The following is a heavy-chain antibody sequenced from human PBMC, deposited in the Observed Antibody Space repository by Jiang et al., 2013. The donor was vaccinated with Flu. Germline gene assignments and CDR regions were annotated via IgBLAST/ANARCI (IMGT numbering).Heavy chain of an antibody. CDR2: IYWDDDK. D-gene: IGHD6-19*01. CDR1: GFSLSTSGVG. Sequence: KPTQTLTLTCTFSGFSLSTSGVGVGWIRQPPGKALEWLALIYWDDDKRYSPSLKSRLTITKDTSKNQVVLTMTNMDPVDTATYYCALSNSPPYSSGWSKEDYWGQGTLVTVSS. J-gene: IGHJ4*02. CDR3: ALSNSPPYSSGWSKEDY. V-gene: IGHV2-5*02.